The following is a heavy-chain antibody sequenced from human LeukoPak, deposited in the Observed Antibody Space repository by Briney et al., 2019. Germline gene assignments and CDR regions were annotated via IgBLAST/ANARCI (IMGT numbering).Heavy chain of an antibody. J-gene: IGHJ4*02. D-gene: IGHD3-3*01. CDR1: GFTFSSYA. V-gene: IGHV3-23*01. Sequence: PGGSLRLSCAASGFTFSSYAMNWVRQAPGKGLDWVSSITANGDRTYYADSVKGRFTISRDNSRNTLYLQMSSLRAEDTGLYYCATFGVIVRNNYLDYWGQGALVAVSS. CDR3: ATFGVIVRNNYLDY. CDR2: ITANGDRT.